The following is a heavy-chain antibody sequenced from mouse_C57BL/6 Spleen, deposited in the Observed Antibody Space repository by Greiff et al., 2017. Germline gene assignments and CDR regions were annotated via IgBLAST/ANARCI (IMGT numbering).Heavy chain of an antibody. CDR2: IDPSDSYT. V-gene: IGHV1-69*01. CDR3: ARRDGYDDYAMDY. Sequence: QVQLQQPGAELVMPGASVKLSCKASGYTFTSYWMHWVKQRPGQGLEWIGEIDPSDSYTNYNQKFKGKSTLTVDKSSSTAYMQLSSLTSEDSAVYDCARRDGYDDYAMDYWGQGTSVTVSS. J-gene: IGHJ4*01. CDR1: GYTFTSYW. D-gene: IGHD2-2*01.